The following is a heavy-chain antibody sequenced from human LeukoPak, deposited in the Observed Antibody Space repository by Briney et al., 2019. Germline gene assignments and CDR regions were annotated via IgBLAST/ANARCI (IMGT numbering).Heavy chain of an antibody. CDR2: ISSSSSYI. Sequence: GGSLRLSSAASGFTFDDYGMSWVRQAPGKGLEWVSSISSSSSYIYYADSVKGRFTISRDNAKNSLYLQMNSLRAEDTAVYYCASEVGIAVAAWGQGTLVTVSS. J-gene: IGHJ5*02. CDR1: GFTFDDYG. D-gene: IGHD6-19*01. CDR3: ASEVGIAVAA. V-gene: IGHV3-21*01.